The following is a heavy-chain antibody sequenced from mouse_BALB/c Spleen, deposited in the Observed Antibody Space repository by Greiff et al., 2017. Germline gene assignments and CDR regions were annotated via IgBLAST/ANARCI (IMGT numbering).Heavy chain of an antibody. CDR1: GFTFSSYA. CDR3: ARSRGLLAWFAD. V-gene: IGHV5-6-5*01. J-gene: IGHJ3*01. Sequence: EVQLQESGGGLVKPGGSLKLSCAASGFTFSSYAMSWVRQTPEKRLEWVASISSGGSTYYPDSVKGRFTIARDNARNILYLQMSSLRSEDTAMYYCARSRGLLAWFADWGQGTLVTVSA. D-gene: IGHD1-1*01. CDR2: ISSGGST.